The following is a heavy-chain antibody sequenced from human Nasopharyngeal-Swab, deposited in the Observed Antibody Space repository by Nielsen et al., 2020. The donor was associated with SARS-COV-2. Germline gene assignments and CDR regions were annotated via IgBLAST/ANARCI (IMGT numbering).Heavy chain of an antibody. CDR3: VRDGYFDWSFGY. J-gene: IGHJ4*02. V-gene: IGHV3-21*01. CDR1: GFTITDYV. CDR2: ISTTSDYI. Sequence: GEAMKISWAASGFTITDYVMNWVRQAPGKGLEWVSSISTTSDYIYYADSVKGRFTISRDNARNSLHLQMHSLRAEDTAVYYCVRDGYFDWSFGYWGQGTLVTVSS. D-gene: IGHD3-9*01.